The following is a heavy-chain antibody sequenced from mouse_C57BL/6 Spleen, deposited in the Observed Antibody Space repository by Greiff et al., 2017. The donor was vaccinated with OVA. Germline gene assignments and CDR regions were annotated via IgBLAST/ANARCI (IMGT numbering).Heavy chain of an antibody. V-gene: IGHV5-4*03. CDR3: ASFITTVVAEAY. CDR1: GFTFSSYA. D-gene: IGHD1-1*01. CDR2: IIDGGSYT. J-gene: IGHJ3*01. Sequence: EVMLVESGGGLVKPGGSLKLSCAASGFTFSSYAMSWVRQTPEKRLEWVATIIDGGSYTYYPDNVKGRFTISRDNAKNNPYLQMSHLKSEDTAMYYCASFITTVVAEAYWGQGTLVTVSA.